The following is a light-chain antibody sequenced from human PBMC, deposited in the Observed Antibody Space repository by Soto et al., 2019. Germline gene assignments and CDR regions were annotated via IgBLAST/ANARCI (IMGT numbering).Light chain of an antibody. Sequence: QSVLTQPPSASGSPGPWVTISCSGSSSDIGSNNVNWYQQLPGTAPKLLIYSNNQRPSGVPDRFSGSKSGTSASLAISGLQSEDEADYYCAAWDDSLNGWVFGGGTKLTVL. V-gene: IGLV1-44*01. CDR3: AAWDDSLNGWV. CDR1: SSDIGSNN. CDR2: SNN. J-gene: IGLJ3*02.